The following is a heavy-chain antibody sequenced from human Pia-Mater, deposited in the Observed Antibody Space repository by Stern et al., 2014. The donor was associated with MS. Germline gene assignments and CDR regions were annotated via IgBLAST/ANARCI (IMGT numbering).Heavy chain of an antibody. V-gene: IGHV3-30-3*01. D-gene: IGHD3-3*01. Sequence: VQLEESGGGVVQPGRSLRLSCAASGFTFSSYAMHWVRQAPGKGLEWVAVISYDGSNKYYADSVKGRFPISRDNSKNTLYLQMNSLRAEDTAVYDWARDLLTYYDFWSGQNPFDYWGQGTLVTVSS. CDR3: ARDLLTYYDFWSGQNPFDY. CDR2: ISYDGSNK. J-gene: IGHJ4*02. CDR1: GFTFSSYA.